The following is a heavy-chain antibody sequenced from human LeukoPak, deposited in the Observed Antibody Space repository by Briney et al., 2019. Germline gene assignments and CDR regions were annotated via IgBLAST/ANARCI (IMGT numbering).Heavy chain of an antibody. CDR1: GFTFSSYE. V-gene: IGHV3-48*03. D-gene: IGHD3-16*02. J-gene: IGHJ4*02. Sequence: PGGSLRLSCAASGFTFSSYEMNWVRQAPGKGLEWVSYISSSGSTIYYADSVKGRFTISRDNAKNSLYLQMNSLRAEDTAVYYCARTMITFGGVIAGRDYWGQGTLVTVSS. CDR2: ISSSGSTI. CDR3: ARTMITFGGVIAGRDY.